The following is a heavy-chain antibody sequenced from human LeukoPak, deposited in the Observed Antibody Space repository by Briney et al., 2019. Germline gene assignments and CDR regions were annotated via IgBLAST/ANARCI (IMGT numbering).Heavy chain of an antibody. CDR1: GYTFTSYG. D-gene: IGHD1-7*01. J-gene: IGHJ3*02. CDR2: ISAYNGNT. V-gene: IGHV1-18*01. Sequence: ASVKVSCKASGYTFTSYGISWVLQAPGQGLEWRGWISAYNGNTNYAQKLQGRDTMTTDTSTSTAYKELRSLRSDDTAVYYCAREGITGTTVFAFDIWGQGTMVTVSS. CDR3: AREGITGTTVFAFDI.